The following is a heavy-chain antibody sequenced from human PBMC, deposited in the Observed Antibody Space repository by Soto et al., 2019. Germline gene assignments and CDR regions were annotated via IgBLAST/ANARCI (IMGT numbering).Heavy chain of an antibody. V-gene: IGHV1-3*01. CDR2: INAGNGNT. CDR3: ASYETSDTAMVRVYYYYGMDV. CDR1: GYTFTSYA. Sequence: ASVKVSCKASGYTFTSYAMHWVRQAPGQRLEWMGWINAGNGNTKYSQKFQGRVTITRHTSASTAYMELSSLRSEDTAVYYCASYETSDTAMVRVYYYYGMDVWGQGTTVTVSS. D-gene: IGHD5-18*01. J-gene: IGHJ6*02.